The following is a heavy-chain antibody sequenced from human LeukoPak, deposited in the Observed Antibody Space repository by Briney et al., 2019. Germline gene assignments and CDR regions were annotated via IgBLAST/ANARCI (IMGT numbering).Heavy chain of an antibody. CDR2: INHSGST. V-gene: IGHV4-34*08. CDR3: IDGYNWEY. CDR1: GFTFSSYS. D-gene: IGHD5-24*01. J-gene: IGHJ4*02. Sequence: GSLRLSCAASGFTFSSYSMNWVRQAPGKGLEWIGEINHSGSTNYNPSLKSRVTISVDTSKNQFSLKLSSVTAADTAVYYCIDGYNWEYWGQGTLVTVSS.